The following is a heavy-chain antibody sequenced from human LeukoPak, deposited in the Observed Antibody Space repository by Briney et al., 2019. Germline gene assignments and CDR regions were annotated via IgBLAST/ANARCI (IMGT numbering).Heavy chain of an antibody. D-gene: IGHD3-22*01. CDR1: GGSISSGSYY. CDR2: IHTTGST. CDR3: ARDRYYYDSSGYIRMDV. V-gene: IGHV4-61*02. Sequence: SETLSLTCTVSGGSISSGSYYWSWIRQPAGKGLEWIGRIHTTGSTNYNPSLKSRVTMSVDTSKNQFSLKLSSVTAADTAVYYCARDRYYYDSSGYIRMDVWGKGTTVTISS. J-gene: IGHJ6*03.